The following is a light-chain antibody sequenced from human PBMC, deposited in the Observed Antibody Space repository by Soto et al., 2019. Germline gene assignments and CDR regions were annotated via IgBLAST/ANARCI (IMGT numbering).Light chain of an antibody. CDR2: EVS. V-gene: IGLV2-8*01. CDR3: NSYAGSNNWV. CDR1: SSDVGGYNY. Sequence: QPALTQPPSASGSPGQSVTISCTGTSSDVGGYNYVSWYQQHPGKAPKLMIYEVSKRPSGVPDRFSGSKSGNTAPLTVSGLQAEDEADYYCNSYAGSNNWVFGGGTKVTVL. J-gene: IGLJ3*02.